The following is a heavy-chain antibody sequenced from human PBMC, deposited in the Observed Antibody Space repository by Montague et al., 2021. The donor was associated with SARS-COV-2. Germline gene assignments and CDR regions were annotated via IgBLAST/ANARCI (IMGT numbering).Heavy chain of an antibody. V-gene: IGHV4-31*03. D-gene: IGHD6-19*01. CDR3: ARVHFVSSGWYPDAFDI. Sequence: TLSLTCTVSGGSINSGGYYWSWIRQHPGKGLEWIGYIYYSGSTXYKPSLKSRLTISVDTSKNQFSLKLSSVTAADTAVYYCARVHFVSSGWYPDAFDIWGQGTMVTVSS. J-gene: IGHJ3*02. CDR1: GGSINSGGYY. CDR2: IYYSGST.